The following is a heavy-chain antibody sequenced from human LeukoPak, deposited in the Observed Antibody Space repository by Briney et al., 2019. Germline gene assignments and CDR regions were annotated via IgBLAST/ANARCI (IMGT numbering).Heavy chain of an antibody. D-gene: IGHD6-13*01. CDR2: IKQDGSEK. V-gene: IGHV3-7*01. CDR1: GFIFSSYW. CDR3: ARIAAAGTGPWFDP. Sequence: GGSLRLSCAASGFIFSSYWMSWVRQAPGKGLEWVANIKQDGSEKYYVDSVKGRFTISRDNAKNSLYLQMNSLRAEDTAVYYCARIAAAGTGPWFDPWGQGTLVTVSS. J-gene: IGHJ5*02.